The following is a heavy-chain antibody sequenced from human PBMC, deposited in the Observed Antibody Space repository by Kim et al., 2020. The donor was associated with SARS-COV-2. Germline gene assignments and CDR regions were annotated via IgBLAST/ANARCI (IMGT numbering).Heavy chain of an antibody. D-gene: IGHD3-10*01. CDR2: INHSGST. J-gene: IGHJ5*02. V-gene: IGHV4-34*01. CDR3: ARQTTRFGGKRQTFDP. Sequence: SETLSLTCAVYGGSFSGYYWSWIRQPPGKGLEWIGEINHSGSTNYNPSLKSRVTISVDTSKNQFSLKLSSVTAADTAVYYCARQTTRFGGKRQTFDPWGQGTLVTVSS. CDR1: GGSFSGYY.